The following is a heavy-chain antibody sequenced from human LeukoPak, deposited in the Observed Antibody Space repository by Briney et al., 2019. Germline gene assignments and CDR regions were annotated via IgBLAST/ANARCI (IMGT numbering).Heavy chain of an antibody. CDR2: ISTYNGNT. CDR3: ARNKEGKSLDN. J-gene: IGHJ4*02. V-gene: IGHV1-18*01. Sequence: GASVKVSCKASGYTFTSYGIIWVRQAPGQGLEWMGWISTYNGNTNYAQKIQGRVIMTTDTSTSTAYMELSRLRFDDTAVYYCARNKEGKSLDNWGQGTLVTVSS. CDR1: GYTFTSYG.